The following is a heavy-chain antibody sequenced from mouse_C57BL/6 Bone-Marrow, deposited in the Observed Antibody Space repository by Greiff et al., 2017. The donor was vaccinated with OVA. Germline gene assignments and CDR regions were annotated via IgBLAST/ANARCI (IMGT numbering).Heavy chain of an antibody. D-gene: IGHD3-3*01. CDR3: ARRGLPWYFDV. CDR1: GYTFTDYN. CDR2: INPNNGGT. J-gene: IGHJ1*03. V-gene: IGHV1-22*01. Sequence: EVQLVESGPELVKPGASVKMSCKASGYTFTDYNMHWVKQSHGKSLEWIGYINPNNGGTSYNQKFKGKATLTVNKSSSTAYMELRSLTSEDSAVYYCARRGLPWYFDVWGTGTTVTVSS.